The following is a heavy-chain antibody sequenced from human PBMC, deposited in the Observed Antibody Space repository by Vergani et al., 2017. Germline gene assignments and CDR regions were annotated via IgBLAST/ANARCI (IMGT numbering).Heavy chain of an antibody. Sequence: QVQLVESGGGVVQPGRSLRLSCAASGFTFSSYGMHWVRQAPGKGLEWVAVIWYDGSNKYYADSVKGRFTISRDNSKNTLYLQMNSLRAEDTAVYYCAREGTHEDYGDYTTDYWGQGTLVTVSS. D-gene: IGHD4-17*01. CDR2: IWYDGSNK. J-gene: IGHJ4*02. CDR1: GFTFSSYG. CDR3: AREGTHEDYGDYTTDY. V-gene: IGHV3-33*01.